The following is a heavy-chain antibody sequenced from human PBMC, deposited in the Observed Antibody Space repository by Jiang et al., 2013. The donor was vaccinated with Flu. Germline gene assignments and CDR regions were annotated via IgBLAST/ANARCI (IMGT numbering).Heavy chain of an antibody. V-gene: IGHV4-61*01. CDR1: GGSVSSGNYY. J-gene: IGHJ6*02. Sequence: ETLSLTCTVSGGSVSSGNYYWNWIRQPPGAGLEWIGYIYYSGSTNYNPSLKSRVTISVDTSKNQFSLKLSSVTAADTAMYYCARWDLDDYGMDVWGQGTTVSVSS. CDR3: ARWDLDDYGMDV. D-gene: IGHD1-26*01. CDR2: IYYSGST.